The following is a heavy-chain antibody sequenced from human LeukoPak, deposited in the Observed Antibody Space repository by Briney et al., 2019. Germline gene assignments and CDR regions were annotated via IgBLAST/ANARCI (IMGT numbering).Heavy chain of an antibody. CDR1: GFTFSSYW. Sequence: PGGSLRLSCAASGFTFSSYWMSWVRQAPGKGLEWVANIKQDGSEKYYVDSVKGRFTISRDNAKNSLYLQMNCLRAEDTAVYYCARVEGSGPYYFDYWGQGTLVTVSS. CDR2: IKQDGSEK. V-gene: IGHV3-7*01. CDR3: ARVEGSGPYYFDY. J-gene: IGHJ4*02. D-gene: IGHD6-19*01.